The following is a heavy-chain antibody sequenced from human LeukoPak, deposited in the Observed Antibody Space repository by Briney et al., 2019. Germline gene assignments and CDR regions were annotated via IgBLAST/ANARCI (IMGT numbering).Heavy chain of an antibody. CDR3: ARVGGSGSIIGY. CDR2: IIPILGIA. D-gene: IGHD3-10*01. J-gene: IGHJ4*02. Sequence: PGGSLRLSCAASGFTFSSYAMSWVRQAPGQGLEWMGRIIPILGIANYAQKFQGRVTITADKSTSTAYMELSSLRSEDTAVYYCARVGGSGSIIGYWGQGTLVTVSS. V-gene: IGHV1-69*04. CDR1: GFTFSSYA.